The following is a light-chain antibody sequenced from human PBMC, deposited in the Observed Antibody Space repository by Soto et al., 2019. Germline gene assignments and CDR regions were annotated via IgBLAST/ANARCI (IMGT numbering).Light chain of an antibody. CDR3: QQYDNHLSWT. CDR2: DAS. Sequence: IQLTHPPSSLSASLGDRVTISSHPSQDISNYLTWYQQEPGKAPKLLIYDASNLQTGVPSRFSGSGSGTDFTFTISSLQSEDIATYYCQQYDNHLSWTFGQGTKVDIK. J-gene: IGKJ1*01. CDR1: QDISNY. V-gene: IGKV1-33*01.